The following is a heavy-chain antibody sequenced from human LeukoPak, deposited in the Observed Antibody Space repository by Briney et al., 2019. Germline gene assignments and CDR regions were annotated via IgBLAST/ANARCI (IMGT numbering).Heavy chain of an antibody. D-gene: IGHD3-16*02. CDR1: GYTFTSYY. CDR3: ARDNSVGDIAWWFDP. V-gene: IGHV1-46*01. Sequence: ASVKVSCKASGYTFTSYYMHWVRQAPGQGLEWMGLINPTGGSTGCAQKFQGRVTMTRDMSTSTDYMELSSLRSEDTAIYYCARDNSVGDIAWWFDPWGQGTLVTVSS. CDR2: INPTGGST. J-gene: IGHJ5*02.